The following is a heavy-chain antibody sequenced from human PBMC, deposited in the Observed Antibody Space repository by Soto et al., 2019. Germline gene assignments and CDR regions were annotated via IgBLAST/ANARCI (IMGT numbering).Heavy chain of an antibody. D-gene: IGHD3-9*01. CDR3: ARLNFDILSGYYAFDI. CDR2: INYSGST. CDR1: GGSISSSY. V-gene: IGHV4-59*08. Sequence: QVQLRESGPGLVKPSETLSLTCTVSGGSISSSYWSWIRQPPGKTLEYIGYINYSGSTNYNPSLKSRVTISVDTSNNRFSLKLSSVTAAYTAVYYCARLNFDILSGYYAFDIWCQGTMVTVSS. J-gene: IGHJ3*02.